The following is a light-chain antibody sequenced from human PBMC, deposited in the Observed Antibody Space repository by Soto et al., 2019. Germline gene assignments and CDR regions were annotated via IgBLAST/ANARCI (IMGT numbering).Light chain of an antibody. Sequence: DIQMTQSPSSLSASVGDRVTITCRASQSISSYLNWYQQKPGKAPKLLIYAASSLQSGVPPRFSGSGSGTDFTLTISSLQPEDFATYYCQQSYSTPGFGGGTKVDIK. CDR3: QQSYSTPG. J-gene: IGKJ4*01. V-gene: IGKV1-39*01. CDR2: AAS. CDR1: QSISSY.